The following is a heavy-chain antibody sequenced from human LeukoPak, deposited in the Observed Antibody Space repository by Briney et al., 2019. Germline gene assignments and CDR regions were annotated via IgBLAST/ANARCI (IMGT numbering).Heavy chain of an antibody. Sequence: GGSLRLSCAASGFSFDDYAMHWVRQAPGKGLEWVSSISWNSDTIEYADSVKGRFTISRDNAKNSLYLQMNSLRAEDTALYYCAKGRWLAYFDYWGQGTLVTVSS. J-gene: IGHJ4*02. D-gene: IGHD6-19*01. CDR1: GFSFDDYA. CDR3: AKGRWLAYFDY. V-gene: IGHV3-9*01. CDR2: ISWNSDTI.